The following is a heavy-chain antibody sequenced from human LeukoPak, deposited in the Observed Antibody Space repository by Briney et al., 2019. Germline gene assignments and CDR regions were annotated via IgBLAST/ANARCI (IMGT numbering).Heavy chain of an antibody. CDR1: GFTFSSYG. CDR3: AKVPRYCSSTSCADFDY. J-gene: IGHJ4*02. V-gene: IGHV3-30*18. Sequence: GGSLRLSCAASGFTFSSYGMHWVRQAPGKGLEWVAVISYDGSDKNYADSVKGRFTISRDNSNNRVYLQMNSLRAEDTAVYYCAKVPRYCSSTSCADFDYWGQGTLVTVSS. D-gene: IGHD2-2*01. CDR2: ISYDGSDK.